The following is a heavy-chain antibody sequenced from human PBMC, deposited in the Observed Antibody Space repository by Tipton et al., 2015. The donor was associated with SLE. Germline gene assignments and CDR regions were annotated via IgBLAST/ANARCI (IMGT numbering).Heavy chain of an antibody. CDR3: ARHPDFWSGQRWFDP. CDR2: LFYSGNA. J-gene: IGHJ5*02. V-gene: IGHV4-39*01. CDR1: GDSISSSPYY. D-gene: IGHD3-3*01. Sequence: LRLSCTVSGDSISSSPYYWAWIRQPPGKGVEWIGSLFYSGNAYYNPSLESRVTISEDSSQNHVSLKLSSVTAADTAVYYCARHPDFWSGQRWFDPWGQGTLVTVSS.